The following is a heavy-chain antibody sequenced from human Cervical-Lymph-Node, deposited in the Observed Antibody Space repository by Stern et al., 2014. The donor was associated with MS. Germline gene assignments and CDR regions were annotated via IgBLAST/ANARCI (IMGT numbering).Heavy chain of an antibody. D-gene: IGHD6-19*01. CDR3: ARGRQWLERLDY. Sequence: QVQLQESGPGLVKPSETLSLTCSVSGGSMTNYYWTWIRQPPGEGLEWIGEISYGGNTKYNPSLQSRVTISFDTSKNRFSLKLTSVTAADTAVYFCARGRQWLERLDYWGQGSLVTVS. J-gene: IGHJ4*01. CDR2: ISYGGNT. V-gene: IGHV4-59*01. CDR1: GGSMTNYY.